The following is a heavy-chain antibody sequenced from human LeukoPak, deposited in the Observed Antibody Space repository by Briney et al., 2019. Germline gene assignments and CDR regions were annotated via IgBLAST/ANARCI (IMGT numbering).Heavy chain of an antibody. Sequence: GASVKVSCTASGGTFSSYAISWVRQAPGQGLEWMGGIIPIFGTANYAQKFQGRVTITADKSTSTAYMELSSLRSEDTAVYYCAREIAVAGADFDYWGQGTLVTVSS. D-gene: IGHD6-19*01. CDR3: AREIAVAGADFDY. J-gene: IGHJ4*02. CDR2: IIPIFGTA. V-gene: IGHV1-69*06. CDR1: GGTFSSYA.